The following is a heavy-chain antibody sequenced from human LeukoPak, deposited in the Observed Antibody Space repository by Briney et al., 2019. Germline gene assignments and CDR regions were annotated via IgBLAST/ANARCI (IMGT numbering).Heavy chain of an antibody. CDR3: ARVGVVAATKTVWDYFDY. CDR2: IIPIFGTA. Sequence: VASVKVSCKASGGTFSSYAISWVRQAPGQGLEWMGGIIPIFGTANYAQKFQGRVTITADKSTSTAYMELSSLRSEDTAVYYCARVGVVAATKTVWDYFDYWGQGTLVTVSS. D-gene: IGHD2-15*01. CDR1: GGTFSSYA. V-gene: IGHV1-69*06. J-gene: IGHJ4*02.